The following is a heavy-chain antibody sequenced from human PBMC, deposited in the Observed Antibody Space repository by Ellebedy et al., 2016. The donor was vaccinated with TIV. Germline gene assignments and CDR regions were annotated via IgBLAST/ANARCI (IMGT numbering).Heavy chain of an antibody. Sequence: PGGSLRLSCAASGFTFTTFWMSWVRQAPGKGLEWVGNINQDGSEKCYGDSVKGRFTISRDNFKNTLYLQMNSLRAEDTAVYYCARVLAPAAYYYYGMDVWGQGTTVTVSS. CDR1: GFTFTTFW. D-gene: IGHD3-3*02. V-gene: IGHV3-7*02. J-gene: IGHJ6*02. CDR2: INQDGSEK. CDR3: ARVLAPAAYYYYGMDV.